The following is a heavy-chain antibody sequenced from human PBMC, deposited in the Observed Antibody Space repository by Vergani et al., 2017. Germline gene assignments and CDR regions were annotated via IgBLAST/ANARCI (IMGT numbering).Heavy chain of an antibody. CDR1: GGSISNYY. CDR2: IYYSGST. D-gene: IGHD1-26*01. J-gene: IGHJ2*01. CDR3: ARNKWETYWYFDL. V-gene: IGHV4-59*01. Sequence: QVQLQESGPGLVKPSETLSLTCTVSGGSISNYYRSWIRQPPGKGLEWIGYIYYSGSTNYNPALKSRVTISVDTSKNQFSLKLSSVIAADTAVYYCARNKWETYWYFDLWGRGTLITVSS.